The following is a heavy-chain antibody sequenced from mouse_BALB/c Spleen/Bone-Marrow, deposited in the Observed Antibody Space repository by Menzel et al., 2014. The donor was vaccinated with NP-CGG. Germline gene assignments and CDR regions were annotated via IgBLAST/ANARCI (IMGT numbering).Heavy chain of an antibody. CDR1: GFTFXNYW. CDR2: IRLKSNSYAT. J-gene: IGHJ2*01. V-gene: IGHV6-6*02. D-gene: IGHD4-1*01. Sequence: EVMLVESGGGLVQPGGSMKLSCVASGFTFXNYWMNWVRQSPEKGLEWVAEIRLKSNSYATHYAESVKGRFTISRDDSESSVYLQMNNLRAEDTGIYYCTRTGYFDNWGQGITLTVSS. CDR3: TRTGYFDN.